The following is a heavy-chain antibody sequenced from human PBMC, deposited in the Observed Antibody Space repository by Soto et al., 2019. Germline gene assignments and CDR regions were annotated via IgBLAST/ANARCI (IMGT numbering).Heavy chain of an antibody. CDR1: GDSVSSNSVA. CDR3: ARDRGTPTTLYRMDV. CDR2: TYYRSKWYN. J-gene: IGHJ6*02. V-gene: IGHV6-1*01. Sequence: SQTLSLTCVVSGDSVSSNSVAWNWIRQSPSRGLEWLGRTYYRSKWYNDYAVSVKSRITINAGTSKNQFSLQLNSVAPEDTAVYYCARDRGTPTTLYRMDVWGQGTTVTVSS. D-gene: IGHD3-16*01.